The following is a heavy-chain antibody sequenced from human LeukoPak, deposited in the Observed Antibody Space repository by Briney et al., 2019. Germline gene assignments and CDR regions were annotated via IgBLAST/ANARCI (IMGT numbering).Heavy chain of an antibody. CDR2: IYYSGST. J-gene: IGHJ3*02. D-gene: IGHD2-21*02. Sequence: SETLSLTCTVSGGSISSSSYYWSWIRQPPGKGLEWIGYIYYSGSTNYNPSLKSRVTISVDTSKNQFSLKLSSVTAADTAVYYCARDCGGDCYSAFDIWGQGTMVTVSS. V-gene: IGHV4-61*01. CDR3: ARDCGGDCYSAFDI. CDR1: GGSISSSSYY.